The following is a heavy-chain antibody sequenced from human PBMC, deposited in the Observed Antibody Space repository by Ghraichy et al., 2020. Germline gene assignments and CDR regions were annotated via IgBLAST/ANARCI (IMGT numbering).Heavy chain of an antibody. V-gene: IGHV4-39*01. CDR2: IYYSGNT. CDR1: GGSIS. CDR3: ARQPARIFEWWLLLLNHHY. J-gene: IGHJ4*02. Sequence: SETLSLTCPVSGGSISPPGKGLEWIGSIYYSGNTYYNPSLKSRVTISGDTSKNQFSLKLTSVTAADTAVYYCARQPARIFEWWLLLLNHHYWGQGTPVTVSS. D-gene: IGHD2-15*01.